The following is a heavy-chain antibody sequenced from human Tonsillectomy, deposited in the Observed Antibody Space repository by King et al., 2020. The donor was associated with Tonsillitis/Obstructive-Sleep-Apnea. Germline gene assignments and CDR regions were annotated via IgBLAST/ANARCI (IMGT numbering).Heavy chain of an antibody. D-gene: IGHD2-15*01. J-gene: IGHJ4*02. CDR1: GYTFTMYW. CDR2: IDPSDSYT. CDR3: ARVDCSGGSCIFDY. Sequence: VQLVESGPEVKKPGESLRISCEGSGYTFTMYWVTWVRQMPGKGLEWMGRIDPSDSYTNYSPPFQGHVTISADKSINTAYLQWSSLKASDTAIYYCARVDCSGGSCIFDYWGQGTLVTVSS. V-gene: IGHV5-10-1*01.